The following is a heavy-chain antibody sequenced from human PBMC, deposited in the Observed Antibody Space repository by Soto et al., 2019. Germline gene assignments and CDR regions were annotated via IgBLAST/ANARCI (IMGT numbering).Heavy chain of an antibody. CDR3: ARDPTAIRWGFNWFDP. J-gene: IGHJ5*02. CDR1: GFTFSSYS. CDR2: ISISSSYI. V-gene: IGHV3-21*01. Sequence: EVQLVESGGGLVKPGGSLRLSCAASGFTFSSYSMNWVRQAPGKGLEWVSSISISSSYIYYADSVKGRFTISRDNAKNSLYLQMNSLRAEDTAVYYCARDPTAIRWGFNWFDPWGQGTLVTVSS. D-gene: IGHD2-2*02.